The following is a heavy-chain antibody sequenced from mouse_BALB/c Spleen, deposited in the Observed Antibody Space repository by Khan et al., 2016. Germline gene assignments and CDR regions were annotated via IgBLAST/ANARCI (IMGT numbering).Heavy chain of an antibody. J-gene: IGHJ2*01. CDR1: GYTFTSYT. CDR2: VIPSNAYT. Sequence: VQLQQSGAELARPGASVKMSCKASGYTFTSYTMHWVKQGPGQGLEWIGYVIPSNAYTNYNQKSKDKATLTADKYSSTAYMQLSSLTSEDSAVYYCAREGWLLGYFDYWGQGTTLTVSS. D-gene: IGHD2-3*01. V-gene: IGHV1-4*01. CDR3: AREGWLLGYFDY.